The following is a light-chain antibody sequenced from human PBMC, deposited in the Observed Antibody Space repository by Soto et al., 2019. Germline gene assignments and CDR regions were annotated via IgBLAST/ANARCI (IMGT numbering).Light chain of an antibody. Sequence: QSALTQPASVSGSPGQSITISCTGTNSDVGGYNYVSWYQQHPGKAPKLMIYEVSNRPSGVSNRFSGSKSGNTASLTVSGLQAEDEAIYYCSSYTTSSTLWVFGGGTKVTVL. CDR3: SSYTTSSTLWV. CDR2: EVS. V-gene: IGLV2-14*01. J-gene: IGLJ3*02. CDR1: NSDVGGYNY.